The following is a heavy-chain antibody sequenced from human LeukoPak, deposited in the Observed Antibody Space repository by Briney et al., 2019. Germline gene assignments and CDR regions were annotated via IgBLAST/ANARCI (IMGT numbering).Heavy chain of an antibody. CDR2: IYYSGST. V-gene: IGHV4-39*07. J-gene: IGHJ4*02. CDR1: GGSISSSSYY. CDR3: ARFGSYWFGERYSRFDY. Sequence: KPSETLSLTCTVSGGSISSSSYYWGWIRQPPGKGLEWIGSIYYSGSTYYNPSLKSRVTISLDTYKNQFSLKLSSVTAADTAVYYCARFGSYWFGERYSRFDYWGQGTLVTVSS. D-gene: IGHD3-10*01.